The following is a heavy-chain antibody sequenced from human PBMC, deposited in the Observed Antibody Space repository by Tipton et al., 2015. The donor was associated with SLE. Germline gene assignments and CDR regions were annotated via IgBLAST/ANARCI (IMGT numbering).Heavy chain of an antibody. D-gene: IGHD3-9*01. V-gene: IGHV4-39*07. CDR3: ATIPLTL. CDR2: ISYTGST. CDR1: GDSISSSYY. Sequence: TLSLTCTVSGDSISSSYYWGWIRQSPGKGLEWIGSISYTGSTYYNPSLKSRVTISVDMSKNQFSLKLTSVTAADTAVYYCATIPLTLWGQGTLVTVSS. J-gene: IGHJ4*02.